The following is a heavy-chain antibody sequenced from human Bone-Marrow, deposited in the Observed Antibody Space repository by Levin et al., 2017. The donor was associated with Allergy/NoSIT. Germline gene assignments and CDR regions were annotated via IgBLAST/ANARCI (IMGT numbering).Heavy chain of an antibody. J-gene: IGHJ4*02. D-gene: IGHD6-19*01. CDR1: GYTFIGQY. V-gene: IGHV1-2*02. Sequence: GESLKISCKASGYTFIGQYIHWVRQAPAQGLEWMGWIDPNSGGTNYAQKFQGRVTMTSDTSISTAYMELSRLRSDDTAVYYCARETRYSSGWYGFAYWGQGTLVNVSS. CDR2: IDPNSGGT. CDR3: ARETRYSSGWYGFAY.